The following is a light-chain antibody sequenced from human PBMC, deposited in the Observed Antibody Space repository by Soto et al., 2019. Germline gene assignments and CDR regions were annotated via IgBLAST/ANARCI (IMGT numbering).Light chain of an antibody. Sequence: FVLTQSPGTLSLSPGERATLSCRASQIFSSTSLAWYQQEPGQAPRLLIYGASNRATGIPDRFSGSGSGTDFILTISRLEPEDFAVYYCQQRSNWPPWTFGQGTKVDIK. CDR2: GAS. J-gene: IGKJ1*01. V-gene: IGKV3D-20*02. CDR1: QIFSSTS. CDR3: QQRSNWPPWT.